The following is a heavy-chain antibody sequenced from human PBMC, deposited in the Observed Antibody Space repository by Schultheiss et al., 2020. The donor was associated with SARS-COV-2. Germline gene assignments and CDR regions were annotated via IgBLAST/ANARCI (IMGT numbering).Heavy chain of an antibody. J-gene: IGHJ3*02. CDR3: ARDGGYGDRDAFDI. CDR2: ISSNGGST. D-gene: IGHD4-17*01. Sequence: GGSLRLSCAASGFTFRSYWMHWVRQAPGKGLEYVSAISSNGGSTYYANSVKGRFTISRDNSKNTLYLQMNSLRAEDTAVYYCARDGGYGDRDAFDIWGQGTMVTVSS. V-gene: IGHV3-64*01. CDR1: GFTFRSYW.